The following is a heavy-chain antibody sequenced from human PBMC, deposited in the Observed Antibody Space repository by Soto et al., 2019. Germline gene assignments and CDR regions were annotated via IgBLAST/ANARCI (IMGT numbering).Heavy chain of an antibody. J-gene: IGHJ3*01. Sequence: HPGGSLRLSCAAFGLTVSGTKYVAWVRQAPGKGLEWVSALYDVYGSFYADSVKGRFTTSSDNSKSTVYLQMNDLRPDDTAVYYCASWHEREHAYDVWGQGTAVTVSS. CDR3: ASWHEREHAYDV. V-gene: IGHV3-53*01. CDR2: LYDVYGS. CDR1: GLTVSGTKY. D-gene: IGHD1-1*01.